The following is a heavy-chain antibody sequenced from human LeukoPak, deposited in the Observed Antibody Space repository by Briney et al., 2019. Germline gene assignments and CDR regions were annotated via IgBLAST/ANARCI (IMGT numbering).Heavy chain of an antibody. CDR1: GGTFSSYA. D-gene: IGHD5-12*01. CDR2: IIPIFGTA. V-gene: IGHV1-69*13. J-gene: IGHJ6*03. Sequence: GASVKVSCKASGGTFSSYAISWVRQAPGQGLEWMGGIIPIFGTANYAQKFQGRVTITADESTSTAYMELSSLRSEDTAVYYCARGTHIVATIGGTYYYYYYMDVWGKGTTVTISS. CDR3: ARGTHIVATIGGTYYYYYYMDV.